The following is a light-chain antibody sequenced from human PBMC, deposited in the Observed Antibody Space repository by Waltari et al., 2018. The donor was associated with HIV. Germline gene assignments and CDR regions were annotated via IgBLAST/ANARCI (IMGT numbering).Light chain of an antibody. V-gene: IGLV1-44*01. CDR1: TSNIGRNT. Sequence: QSVLTQPPSASGTPEQRVTISCSGGTSNIGRNTVSWFQQFPGTAPKVLIYGKNQRPSGVPDRFSGSKSGTSASLAISGLQSEDEADYYCASWDDSLNGPVFGGGTKLTVV. CDR3: ASWDDSLNGPV. J-gene: IGLJ2*01. CDR2: GKN.